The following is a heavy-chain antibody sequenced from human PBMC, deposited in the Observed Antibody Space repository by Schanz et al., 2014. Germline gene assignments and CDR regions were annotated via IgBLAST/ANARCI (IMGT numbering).Heavy chain of an antibody. Sequence: QVQLQESGPGLVKPSETLSLTCTVSGGSISSFKWSWIRQPPGKGLEYIGHIYSSGSANYNPSLESGVTMSVDPSKNQFSLKLGSVTAADPAVYYCARDRGYDFSFDPWGQGTLVAGSS. CDR1: GGSISSFK. CDR3: ARDRGYDFSFDP. D-gene: IGHD3-3*01. J-gene: IGHJ5*02. CDR2: IYSSGSA. V-gene: IGHV4-59*01.